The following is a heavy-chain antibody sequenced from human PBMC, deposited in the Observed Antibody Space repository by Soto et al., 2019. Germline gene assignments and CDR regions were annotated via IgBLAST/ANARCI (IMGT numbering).Heavy chain of an antibody. CDR3: ARGEITMVRGGFFNPYYYYGMDV. Sequence: PSETLSLTCAVYGGSFSGYYWSWIRQPPGKGLEWIGEINHSGSTNYNPSLKSRVTITVDTSKNQFSLKLSSVTAADTAVYYCARGEITMVRGGFFNPYYYYGMDVWGQGTTVTVSS. V-gene: IGHV4-34*01. CDR2: INHSGST. J-gene: IGHJ6*02. D-gene: IGHD3-10*01. CDR1: GGSFSGYY.